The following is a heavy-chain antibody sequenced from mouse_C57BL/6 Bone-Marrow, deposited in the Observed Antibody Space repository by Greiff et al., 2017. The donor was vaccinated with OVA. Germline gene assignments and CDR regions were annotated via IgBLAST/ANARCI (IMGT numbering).Heavy chain of an antibody. Sequence: QVQLQQSGAELVKPGASVKLSCKASGYTFTSYWMHWVKQRPGQGLEWIGMIHPNSGSTNYSEKFKRKATLTVDKSSSTAYMQISSLTYEDSAVYYYASLLLGYRDYWGQGTTLTVSS. V-gene: IGHV1-64*01. D-gene: IGHD2-14*01. J-gene: IGHJ2*01. CDR1: GYTFTSYW. CDR2: IHPNSGST. CDR3: ASLLLGYRDY.